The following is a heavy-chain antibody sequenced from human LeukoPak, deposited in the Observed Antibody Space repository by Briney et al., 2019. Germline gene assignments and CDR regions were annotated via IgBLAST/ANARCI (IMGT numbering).Heavy chain of an antibody. CDR1: GFTFSSYA. Sequence: GGSLRLSCAASGFTFSSYAMTWVRQAPGKGLEWVSATSGSGGSTYFADSVKGRFTISRDNSKNTLYLQMNSLRAEDTAVYYCAKDRVEWFGENYFDYWGQGTLVTVSS. J-gene: IGHJ4*02. CDR2: TSGSGGST. CDR3: AKDRVEWFGENYFDY. D-gene: IGHD3-10*01. V-gene: IGHV3-23*01.